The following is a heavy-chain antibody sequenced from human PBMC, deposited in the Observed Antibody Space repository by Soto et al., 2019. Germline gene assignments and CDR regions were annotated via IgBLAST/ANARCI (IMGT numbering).Heavy chain of an antibody. CDR3: AKSSAYSSSWRTTRGGFDY. D-gene: IGHD6-13*01. CDR1: GFTFSSYG. J-gene: IGHJ4*02. Sequence: QVQLVESGGGVVQPGWSLRLSCAASGFTFSSYGMHWVRQAPGKGLEWVAVISYDGSNKYYADSVKGRFTISRDNSKNTLYLQMNSLRAEDTAVYYCAKSSAYSSSWRTTRGGFDYWGQGTLVTVSS. CDR2: ISYDGSNK. V-gene: IGHV3-30*18.